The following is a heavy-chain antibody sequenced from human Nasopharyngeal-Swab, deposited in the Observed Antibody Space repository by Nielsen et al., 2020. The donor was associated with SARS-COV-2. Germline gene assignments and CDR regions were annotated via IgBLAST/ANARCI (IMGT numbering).Heavy chain of an antibody. J-gene: IGHJ5*02. D-gene: IGHD3-22*01. Sequence: GESLKISCAASGFTFSSYSMNWVRQAPGKGLEWVSAISGSGGSTYYADSVKGRFTISRDNSKNTLYLQMNSLRAEDTAVYYCANSYYDSSDHMGWFDPWGQGTLVTVSS. CDR3: ANSYYDSSDHMGWFDP. CDR1: GFTFSSYS. CDR2: ISGSGGST. V-gene: IGHV3-23*01.